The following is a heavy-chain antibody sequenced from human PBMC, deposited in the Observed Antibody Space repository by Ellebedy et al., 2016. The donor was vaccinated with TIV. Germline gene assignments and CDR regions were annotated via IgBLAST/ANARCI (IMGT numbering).Heavy chain of an antibody. J-gene: IGHJ4*02. CDR3: ARRPVSGNYETVFDY. CDR1: GASISSNSYY. D-gene: IGHD4-11*01. Sequence: PSETLSLTCSVSGASISSNSYYWGWIRQPPGKGLEWIGNVYSSGIIYYNPSLKSRVTISLDTSKNQLSLHLNSVTAADTAVYFCARRPVSGNYETVFDYWGQGTLVTVSS. V-gene: IGHV4-39*01. CDR2: VYSSGII.